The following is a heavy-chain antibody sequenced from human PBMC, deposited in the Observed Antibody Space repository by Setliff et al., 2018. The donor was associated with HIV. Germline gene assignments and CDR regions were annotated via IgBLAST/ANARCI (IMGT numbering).Heavy chain of an antibody. CDR3: ASSPLLGYCSSTSCSDDAFDI. J-gene: IGHJ3*02. CDR2: IKQDGSEK. V-gene: IGHV3-7*01. D-gene: IGHD2-2*01. Sequence: GGSLRLSCAASGFTFSSYWMSWVRQAPGKGLEWVANIKQDGSEKYYVDSVKGRFTISRDNAKNSLYLQMNSLRAEDTAVYYCASSPLLGYCSSTSCSDDAFDIWGQGTMVT. CDR1: GFTFSSYW.